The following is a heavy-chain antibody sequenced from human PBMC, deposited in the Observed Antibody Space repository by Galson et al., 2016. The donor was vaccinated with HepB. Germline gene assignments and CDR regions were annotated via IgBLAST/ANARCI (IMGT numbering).Heavy chain of an antibody. V-gene: IGHV4-59*01. Sequence: ETLSLTCTVSGGSISDYYWSWIRQSPGKGLEWIAYIHDSGSATHNPSLRGRDTISMDRSKNEFSLRLTSVTAADTAVYYCAKSSAGRDFLVPAMDPWGQGTLVTVSS. CDR1: GGSISDYY. J-gene: IGHJ5*02. CDR3: AKSSAGRDFLVPAMDP. CDR2: IHDSGSA. D-gene: IGHD3-22*01.